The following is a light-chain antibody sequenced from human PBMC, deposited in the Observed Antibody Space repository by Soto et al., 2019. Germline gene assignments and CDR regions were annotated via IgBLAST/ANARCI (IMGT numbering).Light chain of an antibody. J-gene: IGLJ1*01. CDR3: CSYTGSSSYV. Sequence: QSVLTQPASVSGSPGQSITISCTGTSSDVGGYNYVSWYQQHPGKAPKLMIYDVSNRPSGVSNRFSGSKSGNTASLTISGLQAEDEADYYCCSYTGSSSYVFGIGTKLTVL. V-gene: IGLV2-14*01. CDR1: SSDVGGYNY. CDR2: DVS.